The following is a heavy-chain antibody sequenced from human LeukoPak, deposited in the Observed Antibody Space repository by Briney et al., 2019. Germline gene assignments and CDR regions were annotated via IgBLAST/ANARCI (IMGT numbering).Heavy chain of an antibody. J-gene: IGHJ5*02. D-gene: IGHD5-24*01. CDR2: IIPILGIA. CDR1: GGTFSSYT. CDR3: ARELGVGDGYNSHVNRNWFDP. Sequence: ASVKVSCKASGGTFSSYTISWVRQAPGQGLEWMGRIIPILGIANYAQKFQGRVTITADKSTSTAYIELSSLRSEDTAVYYCARELGVGDGYNSHVNRNWFDPWGQGTLVTVSS. V-gene: IGHV1-69*04.